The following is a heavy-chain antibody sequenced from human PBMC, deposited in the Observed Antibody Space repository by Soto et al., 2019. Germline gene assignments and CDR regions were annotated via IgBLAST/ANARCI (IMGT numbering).Heavy chain of an antibody. V-gene: IGHV4-4*02. Sequence: XASLSLTCAVSGGSISSSKWWSWFRQPPGKGLEWIGEIYHSGSTNYNPSLKSRVTISVDKSKNQFSLKLSSVTAADTAVYYCARDRRITIFGVVIINTKDPSYYYGMDVWGQGTTVTVSS. CDR2: IYHSGST. CDR1: GGSISSSKW. J-gene: IGHJ6*02. D-gene: IGHD3-3*01. CDR3: ARDRRITIFGVVIINTKDPSYYYGMDV.